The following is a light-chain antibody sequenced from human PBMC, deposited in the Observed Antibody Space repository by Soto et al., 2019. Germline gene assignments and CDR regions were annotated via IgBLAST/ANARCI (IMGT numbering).Light chain of an antibody. CDR2: AAS. Sequence: DIQMTQSPSSLSASVGDSVTITCRASQSISNYVNWYQHKLGKAPTLLIYAASVLQSGAPSKFSGSGSGPDFTLTITSLQPEDFAVYYCHQTYTFPPTFGQGTKLDI. CDR3: HQTYTFPPT. CDR1: QSISNY. J-gene: IGKJ2*01. V-gene: IGKV1-39*01.